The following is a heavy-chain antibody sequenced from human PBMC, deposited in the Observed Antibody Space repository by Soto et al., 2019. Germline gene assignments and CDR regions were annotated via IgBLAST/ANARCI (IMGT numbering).Heavy chain of an antibody. CDR3: ARGYAPLGPLDY. Sequence: GSLRLSCAASGFTFSSYAMHWVRQAPGKGLEWVAVISYDGSNKYYADSVKGRFTISRDNSKNTLYLQMNSLRAEDTAVYYCARGYAPLGPLDYWGQGTLVTVSS. J-gene: IGHJ4*02. V-gene: IGHV3-30-3*01. CDR2: ISYDGSNK. D-gene: IGHD7-27*01. CDR1: GFTFSSYA.